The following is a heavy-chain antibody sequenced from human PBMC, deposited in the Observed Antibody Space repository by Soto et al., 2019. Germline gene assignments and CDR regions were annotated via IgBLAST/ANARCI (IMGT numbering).Heavy chain of an antibody. CDR1: GGSFSGYI. J-gene: IGHJ4*02. Sequence: QVQLLQSGAGLLKPSETLSLTCDVYGGSFSGYIWTWIRQTPGKGLQWIGQINHSGSANYNPSLKRRFTISVHTSKSHFSLELSAVTAAGTAVYYCARGLISGSHYSGGWYYFDSWGQGTQVTVSS. V-gene: IGHV4-34*01. CDR3: ARGLISGSHYSGGWYYFDS. D-gene: IGHD1-26*01. CDR2: INHSGSA.